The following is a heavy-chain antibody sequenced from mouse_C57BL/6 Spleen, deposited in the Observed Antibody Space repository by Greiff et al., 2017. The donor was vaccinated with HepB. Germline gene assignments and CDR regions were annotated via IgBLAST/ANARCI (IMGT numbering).Heavy chain of an antibody. J-gene: IGHJ1*03. V-gene: IGHV5-9*01. D-gene: IGHD6-2*01. CDR2: ISGGGGNT. CDR1: GFTFSSYT. CDR3: ARQVLFGYFDV. Sequence: EVQRVESGGGLVKPGGSLKLSYAASGFTFSSYTMSWVRQTPEKRLEWVATISGGGGNTYYPDSVKGRFTISRDNAKNTLYLQMSSLRSENTALYYCARQVLFGYFDVWGTGTTVTVSS.